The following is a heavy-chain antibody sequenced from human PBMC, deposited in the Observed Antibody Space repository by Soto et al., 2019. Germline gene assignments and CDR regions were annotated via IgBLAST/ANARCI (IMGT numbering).Heavy chain of an antibody. CDR1: GFTFNSYA. J-gene: IGHJ6*02. CDR2: ISDSGGNT. V-gene: IGHV3-23*01. D-gene: IGHD2-21*01. CDR3: AKDPPIPTLTIPRFYYYVMDV. Sequence: GSLRLSCAASGFTFNSYAMSWVRQAPGKGLEWVSSISDSGGNTYYADPVKGRFTISRDNSKNTLYLQMSSLRAEDTAIYYCAKDPPIPTLTIPRFYYYVMDVWGQGTTVTVSS.